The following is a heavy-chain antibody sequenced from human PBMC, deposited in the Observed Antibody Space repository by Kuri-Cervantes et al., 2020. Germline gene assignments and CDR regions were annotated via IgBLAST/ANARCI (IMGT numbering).Heavy chain of an antibody. D-gene: IGHD1-26*01. CDR2: VSWNGSRT. CDR3: AKDWGYSGSYGVISYYYGMDV. J-gene: IGHJ6*02. V-gene: IGHV3-19*01. Sequence: GESLKISCAASGFTFSSSDMNWVRQAPGKGLEWVSGVSWNGSRTHYADSVKGRFIISRDNSRNFLYQQMNSLRPEDMAVYYCAKDWGYSGSYGVISYYYGMDVWGQGTTVTVSS. CDR1: GFTFSSSD.